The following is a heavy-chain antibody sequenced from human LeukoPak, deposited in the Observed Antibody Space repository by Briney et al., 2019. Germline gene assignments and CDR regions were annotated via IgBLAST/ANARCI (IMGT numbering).Heavy chain of an antibody. V-gene: IGHV3-72*01. CDR2: IRNKASSYTT. CDR1: GFTFSDHY. CDR3: TRAGYGHGLDV. D-gene: IGHD5-12*01. Sequence: GGSLRLSCVASGFTFSDHYMDWVRQAPGKGLEWVVRIRNKASSYTTQYAASVRGRFSISRDDSSLYLQMNSLKTEDTAVYFCTRAGYGHGLDVWGQGTTVTV. J-gene: IGHJ6*02.